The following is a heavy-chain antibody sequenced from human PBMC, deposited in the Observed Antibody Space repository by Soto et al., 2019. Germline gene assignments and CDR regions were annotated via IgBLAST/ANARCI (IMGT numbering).Heavy chain of an antibody. CDR1: GGSITNGDFS. Sequence: QVQLQESGPGLVRSSQTLSLTCTVSGGSITNGDFSWTWIRQLPGRGLEWIGNVSYWGGVHSNPSLKSRLTISLDTSKSQFSMKLMSLTAADTAVYFCARGGTEHSSSHKYGFDVWGQGTTVIVSS. CDR2: VSYWGGV. D-gene: IGHD6-19*01. J-gene: IGHJ6*02. CDR3: ARGGTEHSSSHKYGFDV. V-gene: IGHV4-31*03.